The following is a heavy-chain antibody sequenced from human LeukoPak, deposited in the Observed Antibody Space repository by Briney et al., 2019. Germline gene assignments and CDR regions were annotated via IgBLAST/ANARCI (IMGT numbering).Heavy chain of an antibody. V-gene: IGHV1-2*02. CDR3: ARDRSYYGSGSYSVMDV. CDR2: INPNSGDT. Sequence: ASVKVSCKASGYTFIGYYMHWVRRAPGQGLEWMGWINPNSGDTKYAQKFQGRVTMTRDTSSSTAYMELSRLRSDDTAVYYCARDRSYYGSGSYSVMDVWGQGTTVTVSS. J-gene: IGHJ6*02. CDR1: GYTFIGYY. D-gene: IGHD3-10*01.